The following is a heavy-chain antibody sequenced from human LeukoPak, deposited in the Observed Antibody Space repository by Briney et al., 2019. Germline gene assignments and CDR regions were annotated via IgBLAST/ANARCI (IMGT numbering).Heavy chain of an antibody. CDR1: DGSITNYD. CDR2: IHYSGTA. Sequence: SETLSLTCTVSDGSITNYDWSWVRQPPGKGPEFIGYIHYSGTANYNPSLKSRVTMSIDTSKNHFSLKLTSVTAADTATYYCARETSLAGFASGLGFNYWGQGILVSVSS. CDR3: ARETSLAGFASGLGFNY. V-gene: IGHV4-59*01. J-gene: IGHJ4*02. D-gene: IGHD6-19*01.